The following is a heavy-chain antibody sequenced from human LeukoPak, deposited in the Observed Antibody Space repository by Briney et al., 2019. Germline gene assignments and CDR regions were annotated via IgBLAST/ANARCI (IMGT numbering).Heavy chain of an antibody. CDR2: IIPIFGTA. CDR3: AILQGPYYYYDSSGYPNWFDP. D-gene: IGHD3-22*01. Sequence: ASVKVSCKASGGTFSSYAISWVRQAPGQGLEWMGGIIPIFGTANYAQKFQGRVTITADKSTSTAYMELSSLRSEDTAVYYCAILQGPYYYYDSSGYPNWFDPWGQGTLVTVSS. CDR1: GGTFSSYA. J-gene: IGHJ5*02. V-gene: IGHV1-69*06.